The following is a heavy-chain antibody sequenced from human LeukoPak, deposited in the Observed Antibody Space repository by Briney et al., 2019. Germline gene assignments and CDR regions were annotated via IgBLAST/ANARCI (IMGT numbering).Heavy chain of an antibody. D-gene: IGHD5-24*01. CDR3: ARRDNSFDS. V-gene: IGHV4-39*02. CDR1: GGSISSHNHH. CDR2: IHHSGVT. Sequence: SETLSLTCSVSGGSISSHNHHWDWIRQPPGNGLEWIGSIHHSGVTYSNPSPRSRLTLSVYMSKNHSSLNLSSVTAADTAVYYCARRDNSFDSWGPGTLVTVSS. J-gene: IGHJ4*02.